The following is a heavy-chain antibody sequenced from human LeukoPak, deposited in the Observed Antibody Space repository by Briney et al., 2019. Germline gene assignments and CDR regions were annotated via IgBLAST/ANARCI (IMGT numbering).Heavy chain of an antibody. CDR3: AKDFYRGAFDI. Sequence: PGGSLRLSCAASGFTFDDYAMHWVRQAPGKGLEWVSGISWNSGSIGYADSVKGRFTISRDNAKNSLYLQMNSLRAEDTALYYCAKDFYRGAFDIWGQGTMVTVSS. CDR1: GFTFDDYA. V-gene: IGHV3-9*01. D-gene: IGHD3-10*01. J-gene: IGHJ3*02. CDR2: ISWNSGSI.